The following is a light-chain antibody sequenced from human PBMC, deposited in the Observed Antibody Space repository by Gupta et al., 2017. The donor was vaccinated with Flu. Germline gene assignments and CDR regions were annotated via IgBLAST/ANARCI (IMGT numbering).Light chain of an antibody. V-gene: IGLV2-14*01. CDR3: SAYTSSSAWV. J-gene: IGLJ3*02. CDR1: SSDVGGYNY. Sequence: QSALTQPASVSGSPGQSITISCTGTSSDVGGYNYVSWYQQHPGKAPKLMIYEVTNRPSGVSNRFSGSKSGNTASLTISGLQAEDEDDYYCSAYTSSSAWVFGGGTKLNVL. CDR2: EVT.